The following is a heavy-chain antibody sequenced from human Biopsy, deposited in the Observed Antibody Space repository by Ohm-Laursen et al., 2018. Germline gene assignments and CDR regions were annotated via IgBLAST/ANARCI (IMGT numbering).Heavy chain of an antibody. J-gene: IGHJ4*02. V-gene: IGHV3-11*01. CDR1: GFHFSDYY. D-gene: IGHD3-22*01. CDR2: IASSGGTT. Sequence: SLRLSCTASGFHFSDYYMSWIRQAPGKGLEWISYIASSGGTTYYVDSVKGRFTISRDNAEKSLYLQMNSLRAEDTAVYYCARDTPETYDYDNDDNSPFPRRYIDYWGRGTLVTVSS. CDR3: ARDTPETYDYDNDDNSPFPRRYIDY.